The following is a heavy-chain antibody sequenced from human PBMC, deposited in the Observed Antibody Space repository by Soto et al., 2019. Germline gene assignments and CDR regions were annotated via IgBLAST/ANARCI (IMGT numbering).Heavy chain of an antibody. Sequence: ASVKVSCKASGYTFTSYGISWVRQAPGQGLEWMGWISAYNGNTNYAQKLQGRVTMTTDTSTSTAYMELRSLRSDDTAAYYCAILGHYYDSSGYQIDYWGQGTLVTVSS. D-gene: IGHD3-22*01. V-gene: IGHV1-18*01. CDR2: ISAYNGNT. CDR3: AILGHYYDSSGYQIDY. CDR1: GYTFTSYG. J-gene: IGHJ4*02.